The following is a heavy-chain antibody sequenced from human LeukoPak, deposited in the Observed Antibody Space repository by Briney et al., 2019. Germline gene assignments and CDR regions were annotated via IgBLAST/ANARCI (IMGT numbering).Heavy chain of an antibody. V-gene: IGHV4-30-2*01. CDR1: GGSISSGGYS. Sequence: SETLSLTCAVSGGSISSGGYSWSWIRQPPGKGLEWIGYIYDSGSKYYNPSLESRVTISVDKSKNQFSLNLSSGTAADTAVYYCAGGVPAAVTNYFDYWGQGTLVTVSS. CDR2: IYDSGSK. D-gene: IGHD2-2*01. CDR3: AGGVPAAVTNYFDY. J-gene: IGHJ4*02.